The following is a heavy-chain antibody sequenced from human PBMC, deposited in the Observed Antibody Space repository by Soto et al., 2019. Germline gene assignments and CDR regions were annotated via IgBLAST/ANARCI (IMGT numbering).Heavy chain of an antibody. CDR2: IYWDDDK. CDR1: GFSLITNGFG. Sequence: SCPTLVNPTHTLTLTCTFSGFSLITNGFGLGLIRQPPGKALEWLALIYWDDDKRYSPSLKRRLTITKDTSKNQVVLTMTNMDPVDTATYYCAHATDNYGDYLFDYWGQGTLVTVSS. J-gene: IGHJ4*02. V-gene: IGHV2-5*02. D-gene: IGHD4-17*01. CDR3: AHATDNYGDYLFDY.